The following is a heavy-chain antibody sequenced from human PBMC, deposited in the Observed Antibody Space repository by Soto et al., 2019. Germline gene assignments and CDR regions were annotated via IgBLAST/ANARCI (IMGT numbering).Heavy chain of an antibody. CDR3: ARGQYSSSWYPNSDNWFDP. CDR1: GFTFSSYS. CDR2: ISSSSSYI. Sequence: EVQLVESGGGLVKPGGSLRLSCAASGFTFSSYSMNWVRQAPGKGLEWVSSISSSSSYIYYADSVKGRFTISRDNAKNSLYLQMNRLRAEDTAVYYCARGQYSSSWYPNSDNWFDPWGQGTLVTVSS. J-gene: IGHJ5*02. D-gene: IGHD6-13*01. V-gene: IGHV3-21*01.